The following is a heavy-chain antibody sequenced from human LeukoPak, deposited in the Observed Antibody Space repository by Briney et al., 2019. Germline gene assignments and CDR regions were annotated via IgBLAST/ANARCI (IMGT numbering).Heavy chain of an antibody. CDR2: ISSSSNYI. Sequence: GGSLRLSCAASGFTFSSYSMNRVRQAPGKGLEWVSSISSSSNYIYYADSVKGRFTISRDNAKNSLYLQMNSLRAEDTAVYYCARGWGSSYYYGMDVWGQGTAVTVSS. CDR1: GFTFSSYS. CDR3: ARGWGSSYYYGMDV. V-gene: IGHV3-21*01. J-gene: IGHJ6*02. D-gene: IGHD6-6*01.